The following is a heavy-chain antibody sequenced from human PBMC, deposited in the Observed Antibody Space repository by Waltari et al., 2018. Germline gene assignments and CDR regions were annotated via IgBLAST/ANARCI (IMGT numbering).Heavy chain of an antibody. D-gene: IGHD1-26*01. Sequence: SLKSRVTISIDTSKNQFSLKLNSVTAADTAVYYCARHQVGVTPFDYWGQGILVTVSS. CDR3: ARHQVGVTPFDY. J-gene: IGHJ4*02. V-gene: IGHV4-30-4*07.